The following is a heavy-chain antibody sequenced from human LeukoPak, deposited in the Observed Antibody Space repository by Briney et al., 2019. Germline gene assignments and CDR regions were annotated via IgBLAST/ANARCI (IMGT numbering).Heavy chain of an antibody. CDR2: IKQDGSEK. CDR3: AGGHGFLEDV. Sequence: GWSLRLSCTASGLIFSNYWMNWVRQAPGKGLEWVANIKQDGSEKYYVDSVKGRFTISRDNAKNSLSLQMNNLRVEDAAIYSCAGGHGFLEDVWSQGTTVTVSS. CDR1: GLIFSNYW. J-gene: IGHJ6*02. D-gene: IGHD3-3*01. V-gene: IGHV3-7*01.